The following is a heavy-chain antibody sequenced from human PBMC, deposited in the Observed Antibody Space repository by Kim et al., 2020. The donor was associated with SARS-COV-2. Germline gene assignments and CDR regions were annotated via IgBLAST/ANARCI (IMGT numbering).Heavy chain of an antibody. Sequence: SVKVSCKASGGTFSSYAISWVRQAPGQGLEWMGGIIPIFGTANYAQKFQGRVTITADESTSTAYMELSSLRSEDTAVYYCASSRSYGLGYYFDYWGQGTLVTVSS. J-gene: IGHJ4*02. D-gene: IGHD5-18*01. CDR1: GGTFSSYA. CDR3: ASSRSYGLGYYFDY. V-gene: IGHV1-69*13. CDR2: IIPIFGTA.